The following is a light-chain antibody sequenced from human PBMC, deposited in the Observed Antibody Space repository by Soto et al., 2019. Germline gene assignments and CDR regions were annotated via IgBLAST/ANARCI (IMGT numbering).Light chain of an antibody. J-gene: IGKJ2*01. Sequence: EIVLTQSPGTLSFSPGERATLSCRASQSVSSSYLAWYQQKPGQAPRLLIYGASSRATSIPDRFSGSGSGTDFTLTISRLEPEDFAVYYWQQYCSSPLYTFGQGTKLEIK. V-gene: IGKV3-20*01. CDR2: GAS. CDR1: QSVSSSY. CDR3: QQYCSSPLYT.